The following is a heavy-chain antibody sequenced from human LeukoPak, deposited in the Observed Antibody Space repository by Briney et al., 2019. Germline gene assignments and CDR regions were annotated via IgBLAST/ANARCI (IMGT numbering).Heavy chain of an antibody. D-gene: IGHD5-18*01. CDR1: GFTFSSYV. CDR3: ARDQPDRYSYGCSDY. V-gene: IGHV3-48*03. J-gene: IGHJ4*02. Sequence: GGSLRLSCAASGFTFSSYVMNWVRQAPGKGLEWVSYISSSGSTIYYADSVKGRFTISRDNAKNSLYLQMNSLRAEDTAVYYCARDQPDRYSYGCSDYWGQGTLVTVSS. CDR2: ISSSGSTI.